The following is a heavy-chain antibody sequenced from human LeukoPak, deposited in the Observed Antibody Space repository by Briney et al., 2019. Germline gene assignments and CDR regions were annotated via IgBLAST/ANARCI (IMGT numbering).Heavy chain of an antibody. CDR3: ARQTTVVTPDFDY. Sequence: SETLSLTCTVSGGSISSSSYYWGWIRQPPGKGLEWIGSIYYSGSTYYNPSLKSRVTISVDTSKNQFSLKLSSVTAADTAVYYCARQTTVVTPDFDYWGQGTLVTVSS. V-gene: IGHV4-39*01. CDR2: IYYSGST. D-gene: IGHD4-23*01. J-gene: IGHJ4*02. CDR1: GGSISSSSYY.